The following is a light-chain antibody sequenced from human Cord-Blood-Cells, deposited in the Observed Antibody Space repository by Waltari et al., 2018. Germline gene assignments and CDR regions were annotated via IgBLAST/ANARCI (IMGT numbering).Light chain of an antibody. Sequence: QSVLTQPPSASGTPGQRVTISCSGSSSNIGSNTVNWYQQLPGTAPKLLIYSNNHRPSAVPDRFSCSKPGTSASLAISGLQSEDEADYYCAAWDDSLNGYVVFGEGTKLTVL. V-gene: IGLV1-44*01. J-gene: IGLJ2*01. CDR3: AAWDDSLNGYVV. CDR2: SNN. CDR1: SSNIGSNT.